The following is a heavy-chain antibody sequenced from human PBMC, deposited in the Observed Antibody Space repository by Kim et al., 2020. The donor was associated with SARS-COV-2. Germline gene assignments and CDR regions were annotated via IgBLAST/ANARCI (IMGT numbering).Heavy chain of an antibody. CDR1: GFTFSSYG. Sequence: GGSLRLSCAASGFTFSSYGMHWVRQAPGKGLEWVAVIWYDGSNKYYADSVKGRFTISRDNSKNTLYLQMNSLRAEDTAVYYCAKGEVGATSHYYYGMDVWGQGTTVTVSS. CDR2: IWYDGSNK. V-gene: IGHV3-33*06. D-gene: IGHD1-26*01. J-gene: IGHJ6*02. CDR3: AKGEVGATSHYYYGMDV.